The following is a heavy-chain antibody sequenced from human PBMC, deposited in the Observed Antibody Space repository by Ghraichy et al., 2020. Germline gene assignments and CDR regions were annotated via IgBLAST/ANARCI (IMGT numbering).Heavy chain of an antibody. CDR3: TRDRDDNWGTYRYTCDN. J-gene: IGHJ4*02. CDR1: GFTFSRDS. V-gene: IGHV3-48*02. CDR2: ISSSSSTI. D-gene: IGHD3-16*02. Sequence: GGSLRLSCAASGFTFSRDSMNWVRQAQGKGLEWVSYISSSSSTIYYEDSVKGRFTISRDNAKNSLYLQMNSLRDEDTAIYYCTRDRDDNWGTYRYTCDNWGQGTLVTVSS.